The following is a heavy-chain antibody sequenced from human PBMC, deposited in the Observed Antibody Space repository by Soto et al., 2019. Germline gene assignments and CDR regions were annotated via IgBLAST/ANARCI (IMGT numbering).Heavy chain of an antibody. CDR3: ARGGGYYYGVGSNRSTTGMDV. V-gene: IGHV1-18*01. Sequence: QVQLVQSGAEVKKPGASVKVACKASGYTFTSYGISWVRQAPGQGLEWLGWISAYNVNTNYAQKLQGRVTMTTDTPKRTAYMEMRVMNLGETAGYYCARGGGYYYGVGSNRSTTGMDVWGQFITVTVS. CDR1: GYTFTSYG. J-gene: IGHJ6*02. CDR2: ISAYNVNT. D-gene: IGHD3-10*01.